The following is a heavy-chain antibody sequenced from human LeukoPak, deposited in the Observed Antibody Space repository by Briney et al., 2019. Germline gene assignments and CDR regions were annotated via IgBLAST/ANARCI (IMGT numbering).Heavy chain of an antibody. D-gene: IGHD5-24*01. CDR3: ARRAGDGNNYRDAFDI. CDR2: INPNTGGT. V-gene: IGHV1-2*02. J-gene: IGHJ3*02. Sequence: GASVKVSCKASGYTFSGYYIHWVRQAPGQGLEWMGWINPNTGGTKYAQRFQDRVTMTRDKSISAAYLQWSSLKASDTALYYCARRAGDGNNYRDAFDIWGQGTMVTVSS. CDR1: GYTFSGYY.